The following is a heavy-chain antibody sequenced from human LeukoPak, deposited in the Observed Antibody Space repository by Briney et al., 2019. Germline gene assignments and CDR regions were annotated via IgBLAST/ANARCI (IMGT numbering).Heavy chain of an antibody. V-gene: IGHV1-69*05. Sequence: SVKVSCKASGGTFSSYAISWVRQAPGQGLEWMGGIIPIFGTANYAQKFQGRVTITTDESTSTAYMELSSLRSEDTAVYYCAVGGGSYYGAFDIWGQGTMVTVSS. CDR2: IIPIFGTA. CDR1: GGTFSSYA. D-gene: IGHD1-26*01. CDR3: AVGGGSYYGAFDI. J-gene: IGHJ3*02.